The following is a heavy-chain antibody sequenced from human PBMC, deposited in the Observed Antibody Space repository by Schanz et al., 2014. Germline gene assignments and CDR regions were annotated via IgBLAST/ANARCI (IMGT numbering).Heavy chain of an antibody. J-gene: IGHJ6*02. D-gene: IGHD2-15*01. Sequence: VQMVESGGGLVQPGGSLRLSCEASGFDFNSYSMNWVRQVPGKGLEWLSYIATSSSTRHYADSVKGRFTISRDNAKNSLYLQMNSLRAEDTAVYYCAKARRKSNCSGGRCFHYSYYGMDVWGQGTTXTVSS. CDR2: IATSSSTR. V-gene: IGHV3-48*04. CDR3: AKARRKSNCSGGRCFHYSYYGMDV. CDR1: GFDFNSYS.